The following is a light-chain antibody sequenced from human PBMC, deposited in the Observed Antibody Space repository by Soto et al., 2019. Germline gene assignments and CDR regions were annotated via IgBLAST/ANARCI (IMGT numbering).Light chain of an antibody. CDR1: QTLSNSF. CDR2: DTS. Sequence: EIVLTQAPRTLSLSPGERATLSCRASQTLSNSFIAWYQQKHGQAPRLLIYDTSNRATGVPDRYSASWSETDFTITVNRLEPYDCAVCCGQQYGTLEIRFGQGPRLEIK. J-gene: IGKJ5*01. V-gene: IGKV3-20*01. CDR3: QQYGTLEIR.